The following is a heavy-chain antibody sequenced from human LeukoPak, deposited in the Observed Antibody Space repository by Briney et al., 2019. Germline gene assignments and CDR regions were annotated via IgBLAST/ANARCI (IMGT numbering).Heavy chain of an antibody. Sequence: GGSLRLSCAASGFTFSDYYMSWIRQAPGKGLEWVSYISSSSRNTKYADSVKGRFTISRDNAKNSLNLQMNSLRAEDTAVYYCARVSGGDRSPNACDYWGQGTLVTVSS. D-gene: IGHD2-21*02. CDR1: GFTFSDYY. J-gene: IGHJ4*02. CDR3: ARVSGGDRSPNACDY. CDR2: ISSSSRNT. V-gene: IGHV3-11*06.